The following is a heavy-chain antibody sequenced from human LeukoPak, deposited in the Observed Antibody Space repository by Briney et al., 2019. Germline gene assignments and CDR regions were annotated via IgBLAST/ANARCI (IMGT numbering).Heavy chain of an antibody. J-gene: IGHJ4*02. D-gene: IGHD3-22*01. V-gene: IGHV4-4*07. Sequence: SETLSLTCTVSGGSISSYYWSWIRQPAGKGLEWIGRIYTSGSTNYNPSLKSRVTMSVDTSKNQFSLKLSSVTAADTAVYYCASHYYYNLKRGYYFDYWGQGTLVTVSS. CDR2: IYTSGST. CDR1: GGSISSYY. CDR3: ASHYYYNLKRGYYFDY.